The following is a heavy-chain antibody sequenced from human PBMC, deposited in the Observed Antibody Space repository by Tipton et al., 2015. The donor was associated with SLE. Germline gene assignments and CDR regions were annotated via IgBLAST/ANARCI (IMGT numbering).Heavy chain of an antibody. Sequence: WSNPNNGGTDYAQKFQGRITMTRDASINTAYMELSRLRSDDTAVYYCAKLGLGVVIDYWGQGTLVTVSS. J-gene: IGHJ4*02. CDR3: AKLGLGVVIDY. CDR2: SNPNNGGT. D-gene: IGHD3-3*01. V-gene: IGHV1-2*02.